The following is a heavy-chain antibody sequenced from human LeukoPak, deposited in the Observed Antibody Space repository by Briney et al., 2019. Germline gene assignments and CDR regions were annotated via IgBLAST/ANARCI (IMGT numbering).Heavy chain of an antibody. Sequence: KPSETLSLTCAVYGGSFSGYYWSWIRQPPGKGLEWIGYIYYSGNTYYNPSLKSRVTISVDTSKNQFSLKLSSVTAADTAVYYCARARRNFIVVVPAAIDAFDIWGQGTMVTVSS. D-gene: IGHD2-2*02. CDR3: ARARRNFIVVVPAAIDAFDI. CDR1: GGSFSGYY. J-gene: IGHJ3*02. V-gene: IGHV4-30-4*01. CDR2: IYYSGNT.